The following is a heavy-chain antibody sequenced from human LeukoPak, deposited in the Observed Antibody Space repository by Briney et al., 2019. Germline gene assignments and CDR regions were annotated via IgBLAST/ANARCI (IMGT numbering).Heavy chain of an antibody. CDR3: ATYSSRNAREFQS. Sequence: GGSLRLSCAASGFTVSRSFMSWVRQAPGKGLEWVANIKTDGSEKYYVDSVKGRFTISRDNAKNSLYLQMNSLRAEDTAVYYCATYSSRNAREFQSWGQGTLVTVSS. J-gene: IGHJ1*01. CDR2: IKTDGSEK. CDR1: GFTVSRSF. D-gene: IGHD2-2*01. V-gene: IGHV3-7*01.